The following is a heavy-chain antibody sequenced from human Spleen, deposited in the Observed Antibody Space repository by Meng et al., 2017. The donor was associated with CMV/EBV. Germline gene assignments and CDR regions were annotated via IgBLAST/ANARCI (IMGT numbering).Heavy chain of an antibody. CDR1: GFPFRDYG. J-gene: IGHJ4*02. CDR2: IRFDSSNK. Sequence: SGFPFRDYGMHWVRQAPGKGLEWVAFIRFDSSNKVYPDSVKGRFIISRENSRNTLFLQMNSLRPEDTAVYYCVKELNTYQGRYSLYEFWGQGTLVTVSS. D-gene: IGHD5-18*01. CDR3: VKELNTYQGRYSLYEF. V-gene: IGHV3-30*02.